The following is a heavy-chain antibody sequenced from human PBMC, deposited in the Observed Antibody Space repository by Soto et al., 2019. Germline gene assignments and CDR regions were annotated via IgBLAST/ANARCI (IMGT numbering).Heavy chain of an antibody. CDR1: GGSISTSSYY. CDR3: SRHTTGYCSSTTCQGANY. J-gene: IGHJ4*02. V-gene: IGHV4-39*01. D-gene: IGHD2-2*01. Sequence: QLQLQESGPGLVKPSETLSLTCTVSGGSISTSSYYWDWMRQPPGRGPEWIGSVYYSGSSYYNPSLKSRVTISVDTSKNQFSLKLTSVTDADTAVYYCSRHTTGYCSSTTCQGANYWGQGTLVTVSS. CDR2: VYYSGSS.